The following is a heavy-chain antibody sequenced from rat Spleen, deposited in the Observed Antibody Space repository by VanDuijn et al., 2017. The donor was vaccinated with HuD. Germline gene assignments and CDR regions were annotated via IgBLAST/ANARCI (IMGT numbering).Heavy chain of an antibody. D-gene: IGHD3-6*01. Sequence: EVQLVESDGGLVQPGRSLKLSCAASRFTFSDYNMAWVRQAPKKGLEWVATIGSSGGSTYYRDSVKGRFTVSRDNAKSTLYLQMNSLRSEDTATYYCTRENWVLDVWGQGTSVTVSS. CDR1: RFTFSDYN. CDR2: IGSSGGST. V-gene: IGHV5-7*01. CDR3: TRENWVLDV. J-gene: IGHJ4*01.